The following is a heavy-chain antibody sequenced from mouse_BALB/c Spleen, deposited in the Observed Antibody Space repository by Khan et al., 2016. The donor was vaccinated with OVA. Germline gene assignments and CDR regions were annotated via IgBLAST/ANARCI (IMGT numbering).Heavy chain of an antibody. Sequence: EVELVESGGDLVKPGGSLKLSCAASGFTFSSYSMPWVRQTPDKRLEWVASISSGGDYTYYPDIVKGRFTISRDNAKNTLYLEMSSLKSEDTAMYYCASHLTVSFAYWGQGTLVTVSA. J-gene: IGHJ3*01. CDR3: ASHLTVSFAY. CDR2: ISSGGDYT. CDR1: GFTFSSYS. V-gene: IGHV5-6*01. D-gene: IGHD4-1*01.